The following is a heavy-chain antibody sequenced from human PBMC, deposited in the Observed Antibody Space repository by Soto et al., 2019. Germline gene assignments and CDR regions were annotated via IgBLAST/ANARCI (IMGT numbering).Heavy chain of an antibody. CDR1: GFTFSSYG. V-gene: IGHV3-30*18. CDR3: AKDERVRVDTATDGGYYYGMDV. CDR2: ISYDGSNK. D-gene: IGHD5-18*01. Sequence: QVQLVESGGGVVQPGRSLRLSCAASGFTFSSYGMHWVRQAPGKGLEWVAVISYDGSNKYYADSVKGRFTISRDNSKNTLYLQMNSLRAEDTAVYYCAKDERVRVDTATDGGYYYGMDVWGQGTTVTVSS. J-gene: IGHJ6*02.